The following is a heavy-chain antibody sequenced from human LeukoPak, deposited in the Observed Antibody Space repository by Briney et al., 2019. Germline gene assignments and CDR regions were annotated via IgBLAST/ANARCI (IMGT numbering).Heavy chain of an antibody. CDR3: ARDVRGGWFGH. CDR2: IEPDGNGK. CDR1: GFTFNNYW. D-gene: IGHD2-15*01. J-gene: IGHJ5*02. Sequence: GGSLRLSCATSGFTFNNYWLSWVRQAPGKGLEWVANIEPDGNGKSYADSVKGRFAISRDNAKSSLYLQMNSLTAEDTAVYYCARDVRGGWFGHWGQGTLVTVSS. V-gene: IGHV3-7*01.